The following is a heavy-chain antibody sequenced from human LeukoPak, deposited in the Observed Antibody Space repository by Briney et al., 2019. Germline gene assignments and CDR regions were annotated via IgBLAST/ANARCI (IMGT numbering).Heavy chain of an antibody. CDR2: ISYDGSNK. CDR1: GFTFSSYG. D-gene: IGHD1-26*01. V-gene: IGHV3-30*18. J-gene: IGHJ4*02. CDR3: AKDWLDSGSHDY. Sequence: PGGSLRLSCEASGFTFSSYGMHWVRQAPGKGLEWVAVISYDGSNKYYADSVKGRFTISRDNSKNTLYLQMNSLRAEDTAVYYCAKDWLDSGSHDYWGQGTLVTVSS.